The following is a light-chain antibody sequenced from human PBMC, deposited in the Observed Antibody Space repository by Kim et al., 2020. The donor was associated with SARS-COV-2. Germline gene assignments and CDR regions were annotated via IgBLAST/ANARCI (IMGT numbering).Light chain of an antibody. V-gene: IGKV3-20*01. CDR1: QSVSGNY. CDR2: SAA. Sequence: EVVLTQSPATLTLSPGERATLSCRASQSVSGNYFAWYQQKRGQAPRLLIYSAATRATGIPDRFSGSGSATDFTLTINSLEPEDVAGYYCQQLGDSPRTFGQGTKVDIK. J-gene: IGKJ1*01. CDR3: QQLGDSPRT.